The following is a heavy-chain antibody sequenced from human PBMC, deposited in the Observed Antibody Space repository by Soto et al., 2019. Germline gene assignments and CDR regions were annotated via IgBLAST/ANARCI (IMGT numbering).Heavy chain of an antibody. CDR2: IERDDDDK. D-gene: IGHD1-20*01. J-gene: IGHJ6*02. CDR1: GFSLTSPGMC. V-gene: IGHV2-70*13. CDR3: ARSIRGPRRFNGMDV. Sequence: SGPTLVNPTETLTLTCTFSGFSLTSPGMCVSWIRQSPGKALEWLALIERDDDDKYYSTSLKTRPTISKDTRKNQVVLTMANMEPADTATYYCARSIRGPRRFNGMDVWGQGTTVTVSS.